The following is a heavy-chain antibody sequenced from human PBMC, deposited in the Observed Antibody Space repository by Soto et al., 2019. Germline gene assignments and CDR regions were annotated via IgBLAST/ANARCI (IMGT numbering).Heavy chain of an antibody. Sequence: PGGSLRLSCAASGFTFSSYSMNWVRQAPGKGLEWVSSISSSSSYIYYADSVKGRFTISRDNAKNSLYLQMNSLRAEDTAVYYCARRLGGIAVAGYYYYYGMDVWGQGTTVTVSS. D-gene: IGHD6-19*01. V-gene: IGHV3-21*01. CDR2: ISSSSSYI. CDR1: GFTFSSYS. CDR3: ARRLGGIAVAGYYYYYGMDV. J-gene: IGHJ6*02.